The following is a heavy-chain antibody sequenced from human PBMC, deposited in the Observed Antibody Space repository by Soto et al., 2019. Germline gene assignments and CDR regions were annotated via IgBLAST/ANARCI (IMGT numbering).Heavy chain of an antibody. CDR2: ISSDSIYT. Sequence: QVQLVESGGGLVKPGGSLRLSCAASGFTFNDHYMTWIRQAPGKGLEWVSFISSDSIYTNSADSVKGRFTISRDNAKNLLYLQMSSLRVEDTAVYYCASDSTGSGLDYGMDVWGQGTTVAFSS. D-gene: IGHD3-10*01. J-gene: IGHJ6*02. CDR3: ASDSTGSGLDYGMDV. CDR1: GFTFNDHY. V-gene: IGHV3-11*06.